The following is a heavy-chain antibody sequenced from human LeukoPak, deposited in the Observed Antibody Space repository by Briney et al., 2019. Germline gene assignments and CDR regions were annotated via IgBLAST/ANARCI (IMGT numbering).Heavy chain of an antibody. CDR3: AKNPIAVAIISYFDY. J-gene: IGHJ4*02. Sequence: GGSLRLSCAASGFTFSSYGMHWVRQAPGKGLEWVAVISYDGSNKYYADSVKGRFTISRDNSKNTLYLQMNSLRAEDTAVYYCAKNPIAVAIISYFDYWGQGTLVTVSS. CDR1: GFTFSSYG. D-gene: IGHD2-21*01. V-gene: IGHV3-30*18. CDR2: ISYDGSNK.